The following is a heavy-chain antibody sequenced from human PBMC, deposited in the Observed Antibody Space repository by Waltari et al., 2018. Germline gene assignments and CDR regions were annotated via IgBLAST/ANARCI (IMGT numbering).Heavy chain of an antibody. CDR3: AKLMRDILTGPDY. CDR2: LSSSGNVK. CDR1: GFTLRDYA. J-gene: IGHJ4*02. Sequence: EVQLLESGGGLVQPGRPLRLTCVASGFTLRDYAMSWVRQAPGKWLERASLLSSSGNVKYSADSVKGRFSIAMDTSKNTLYLHMSSLRVEDTAVYYCAKLMRDILTGPDYWGQGTLVTVSS. V-gene: IGHV3-23*01. D-gene: IGHD3-9*01.